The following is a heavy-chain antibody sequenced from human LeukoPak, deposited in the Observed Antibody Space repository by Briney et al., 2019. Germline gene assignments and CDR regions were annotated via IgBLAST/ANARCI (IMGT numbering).Heavy chain of an antibody. J-gene: IGHJ3*02. CDR1: GFTFSSYA. V-gene: IGHV3-23*01. CDR3: AKFADIVVVPAAMAAFDI. CDR2: IGGSGGST. D-gene: IGHD2-2*01. Sequence: GGSLRLSCAASGFTFSSYAMSWVRQAPGKGLEWVSAIGGSGGSTYYADSVKGRFTISRDNSKNTLYLQMNSLRAEDTAVYYCAKFADIVVVPAAMAAFDIWGQGTLVTVSS.